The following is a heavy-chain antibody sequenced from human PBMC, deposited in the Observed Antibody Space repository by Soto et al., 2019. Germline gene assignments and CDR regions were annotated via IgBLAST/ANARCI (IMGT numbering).Heavy chain of an antibody. J-gene: IGHJ3*01. CDR2: LSAYNGDT. CDR3: ARWSAIVGGAEALDV. CDR1: GYTFINYG. V-gene: IGHV1-18*01. Sequence: QVQLVQSGAEVKKPGASVMVSCKTSGYTFINYGITWVRQAPGQGLEWMGWLSAYNGDTSSSEKLQDRFTMTTDTSTNAVYMDLRSLTSDDTAVYYCARWSAIVGGAEALDVWGQGTVVIVSS. D-gene: IGHD1-26*01.